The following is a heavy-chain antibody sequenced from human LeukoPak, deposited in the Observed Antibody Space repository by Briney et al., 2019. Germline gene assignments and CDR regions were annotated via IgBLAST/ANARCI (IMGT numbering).Heavy chain of an antibody. J-gene: IGHJ4*02. CDR2: ISGSGGST. D-gene: IGHD5-24*01. CDR3: AKDRVATMATRAILN. V-gene: IGHV3-23*01. CDR1: GFTFSSYA. Sequence: GGSLRLSCAASGFTFSSYAMSWVRQAPGKGLEWVSAISGSGGSTYYADSVKGRFTISRDNSKNTLYLQMNSLRAEDTAVYYCAKDRVATMATRAILNWGQGTLVTVSS.